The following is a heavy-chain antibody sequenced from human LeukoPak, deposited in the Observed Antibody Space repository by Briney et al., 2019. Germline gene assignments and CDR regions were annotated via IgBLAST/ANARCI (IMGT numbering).Heavy chain of an antibody. D-gene: IGHD5/OR15-5a*01. J-gene: IGHJ4*02. CDR2: VYHTGTA. Sequence: SETLSLTCTVSGDSIGSGGNFWTWLRQHPGTGLEYIGYVYHTGTASYNPSLTSRVVISVNTSTKQFSLRLSSVTAADTAVYFCAREGAHPVYDVWGPGILVTVSS. CDR1: GDSIGSGGNF. CDR3: AREGAHPVYDV. V-gene: IGHV4-31*03.